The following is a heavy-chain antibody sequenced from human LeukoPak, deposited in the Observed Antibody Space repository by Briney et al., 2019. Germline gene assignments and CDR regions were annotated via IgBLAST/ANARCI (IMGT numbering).Heavy chain of an antibody. J-gene: IGHJ4*02. V-gene: IGHV1-2*02. CDR3: ARGGYSSGWYSDY. CDR1: GYTFTGYY. Sequence: ASVKVSCKASGYTFTGYYMHWVRQARGQGLEWMGWINPNSGGTNYAQKFQGRVTMTRDTSISTAYMELSRLRSDDTAVYYCARGGYSSGWYSDYWGQGTLVTVSS. D-gene: IGHD6-19*01. CDR2: INPNSGGT.